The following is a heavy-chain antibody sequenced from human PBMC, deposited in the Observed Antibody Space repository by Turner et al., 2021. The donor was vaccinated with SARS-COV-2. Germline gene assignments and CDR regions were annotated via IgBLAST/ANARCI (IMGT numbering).Heavy chain of an antibody. J-gene: IGHJ5*02. CDR3: ARHWEVAAAAYLARFDP. CDR2: IYYSGST. CDR1: GGSISSSSYD. V-gene: IGHV4-39*01. Sequence: QLQLQESGPGLVKPSETLSLTCTVSGGSISSSSYDWGWIRQPPGKGLEWIGSIYYSGSTYYNPSLKSRVTISVDTSKNQFSLKLSSVTAADTAVYYCARHWEVAAAAYLARFDPWGQGTLVTVSS. D-gene: IGHD6-13*01.